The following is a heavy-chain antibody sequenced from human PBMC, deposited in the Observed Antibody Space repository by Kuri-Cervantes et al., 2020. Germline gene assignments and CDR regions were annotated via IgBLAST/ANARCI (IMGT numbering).Heavy chain of an antibody. CDR1: GGTFSSYA. J-gene: IGHJ4*02. D-gene: IGHD6-19*01. CDR3: ATSDWEVAGLDY. CDR2: FDPEDGET. V-gene: IGHV1-24*01. Sequence: ASVKVSCKASGGTFSSYAISWVRQAPGQGLEWMGGFDPEDGETVYAQKFQGRVILTEDTSADTAYMELSSLRSEDTAVYYCATSDWEVAGLDYWGQGTLVTVSS.